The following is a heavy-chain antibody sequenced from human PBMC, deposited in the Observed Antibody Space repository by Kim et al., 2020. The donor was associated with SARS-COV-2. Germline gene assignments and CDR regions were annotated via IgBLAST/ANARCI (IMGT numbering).Heavy chain of an antibody. J-gene: IGHJ4*02. D-gene: IGHD3-10*01. Sequence: YADSVKGRFTSSRDNSKNTLYLQMNSLRAEDTAVYYCAKVSPGGLYFDYWGQGTLVTVSS. V-gene: IGHV3-33*06. CDR3: AKVSPGGLYFDY.